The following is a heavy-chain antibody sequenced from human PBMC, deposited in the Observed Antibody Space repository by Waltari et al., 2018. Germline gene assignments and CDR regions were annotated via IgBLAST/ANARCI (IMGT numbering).Heavy chain of an antibody. D-gene: IGHD3-9*01. CDR3: ASTPYYDILTGYSLGY. CDR1: GGSISSSSYY. J-gene: IGHJ4*02. CDR2: IYYSGRN. V-gene: IGHV4-39*07. Sequence: QLQLQESGPGLVKPSETLSLTCTVSGGSISSSSYYWGWIRQPPGKGLEWIGSIYYSGRNYYNPSLKSRVTISVDTSKNQFSLKLSSVTAADTAVYYCASTPYYDILTGYSLGYWGQGTLVTVSS.